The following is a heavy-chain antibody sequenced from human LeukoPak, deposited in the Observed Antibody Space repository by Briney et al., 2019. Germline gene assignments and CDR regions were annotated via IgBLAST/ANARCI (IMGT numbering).Heavy chain of an antibody. D-gene: IGHD3-10*01. CDR2: INHSGST. CDR1: GGSVSGYY. V-gene: IGHV4-34*01. CDR3: ARGQRSVRGVITDAFDI. Sequence: PSETLSLTCAVYGGSVSGYYWSWIRQPPGKGLEWIGEINHSGSTNYNPSLKSRVTISVDTSKNQFSLKLSSVTAADTAVYYCARGQRSVRGVITDAFDIWGQGTMVTVSS. J-gene: IGHJ3*02.